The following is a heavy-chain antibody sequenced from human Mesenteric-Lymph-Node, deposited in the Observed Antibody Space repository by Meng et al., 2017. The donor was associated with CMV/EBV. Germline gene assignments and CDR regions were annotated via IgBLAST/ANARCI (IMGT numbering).Heavy chain of an antibody. CDR3: ARQTYDSSGSYWFDP. CDR1: GYRFTSYW. CDR2: IDPSDSYT. J-gene: IGHJ5*02. V-gene: IGHV5-10-1*01. D-gene: IGHD3-22*01. Sequence: SGYRFTSYWISWVSQRPGKGLEWMGRIDPSDSYTNYSPSFQGHVTISADKSISTAYLQWSSLKASDTAMYYCARQTYDSSGSYWFDPWGQGTLVTVSS.